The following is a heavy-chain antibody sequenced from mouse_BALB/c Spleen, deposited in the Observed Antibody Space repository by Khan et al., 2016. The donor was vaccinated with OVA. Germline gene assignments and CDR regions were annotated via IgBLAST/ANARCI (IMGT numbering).Heavy chain of an antibody. CDR3: ARHCVGIMDY. Sequence: EVELVESGGDLVKPGGSLKLSCAASGFTFSTYGMSWVRQTPDKRLEWVATISSAGTFTYYPDSVKGRFTISRDNAKNTLYLQVNSLRSEDTAMYYCARHCVGIMDYWGQGTSLTVSS. V-gene: IGHV5-6*01. CDR2: ISSAGTFT. CDR1: GFTFSTYG. J-gene: IGHJ4*01.